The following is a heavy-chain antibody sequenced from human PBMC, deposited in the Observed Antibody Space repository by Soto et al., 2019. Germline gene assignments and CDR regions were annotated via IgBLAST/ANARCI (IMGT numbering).Heavy chain of an antibody. D-gene: IGHD2-2*01. J-gene: IGHJ6*02. V-gene: IGHV1-2*02. Sequence: ASVKVSCKASGYTFTGYYMHWVRQAPGQGLEWMGWINPNSGGTNYAQKFQGRVTMTRDTSISTAYMELSRLRSDDTAVYYCARGSSGVVPAAIPYYYYGMDVWRQRTTVTVSS. CDR1: GYTFTGYY. CDR2: INPNSGGT. CDR3: ARGSSGVVPAAIPYYYYGMDV.